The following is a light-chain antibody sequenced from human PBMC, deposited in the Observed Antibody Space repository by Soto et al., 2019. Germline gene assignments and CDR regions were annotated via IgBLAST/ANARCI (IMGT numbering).Light chain of an antibody. CDR1: SSDVGSYNL. V-gene: IGLV2-23*02. Sequence: QSVLTQPASASGSPGQSITISCTGTSSDVGSYNLVSWYQHHPGKAPKLMIYEVSERPSGVSNRFSGSKSGNTASLTISGLQAEDEADYYCCSYAGRTTPYVFGTGTKVTVL. CDR2: EVS. CDR3: CSYAGRTTPYV. J-gene: IGLJ1*01.